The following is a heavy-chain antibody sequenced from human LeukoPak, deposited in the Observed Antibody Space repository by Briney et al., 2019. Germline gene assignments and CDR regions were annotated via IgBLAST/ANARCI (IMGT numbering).Heavy chain of an antibody. CDR2: IWKDGSDE. D-gene: IGHD3-3*01. CDR3: AREEAFQLEASLDQ. Sequence: GRSLRLSCAAAGFTFGDFGMHWVRQAPGKGLEWVALIWKDGSDEFYADSVKGRLTISRDNSRNTLSLQMNSLRGEDTAVYYCAREEAFQLEASLDQWGQGTLVTVSS. V-gene: IGHV3-33*01. CDR1: GFTFGDFG. J-gene: IGHJ4*02.